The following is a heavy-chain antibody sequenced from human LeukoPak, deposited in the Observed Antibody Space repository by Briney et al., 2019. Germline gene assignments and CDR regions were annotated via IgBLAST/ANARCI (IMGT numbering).Heavy chain of an antibody. Sequence: GSLRLSCAASGFTFSGSAMSWVRQAPGEGLEWVSLISYSGANSYYTDSVRGRFTISRDNSKDTLFLQMNSLRAEDTAIYYCARDIQLSTWGLGTMVTVSS. J-gene: IGHJ3*01. CDR3: ARDIQLST. CDR1: GFTFSGSA. V-gene: IGHV3-23*01. D-gene: IGHD3-16*02. CDR2: ISYSGANS.